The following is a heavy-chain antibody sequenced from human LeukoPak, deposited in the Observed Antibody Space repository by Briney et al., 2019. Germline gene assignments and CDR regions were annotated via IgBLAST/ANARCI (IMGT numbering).Heavy chain of an antibody. D-gene: IGHD3-9*01. CDR1: GGSISSGGYY. CDR2: IYYSGST. J-gene: IGHJ4*02. Sequence: SETLSLTCTVSGGSISSGGYYWSWIRQHPGKGLEWIGYIYYSGSTYYNPSLKSRVTISVDTSKNQFSLKLSSVTAADTAVYYCARASPILRYFDWLLRAPETATIPPYFDYWGQGTLVTVSS. V-gene: IGHV4-31*03. CDR3: ARASPILRYFDWLLRAPETATIPPYFDY.